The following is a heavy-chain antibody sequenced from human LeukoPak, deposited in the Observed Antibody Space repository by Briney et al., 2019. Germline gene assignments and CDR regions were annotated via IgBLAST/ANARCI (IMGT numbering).Heavy chain of an antibody. Sequence: ASVKVSCKASGYTFTSYGISWVRQAPGQGLEWMGWISAYNGNTNYAQKLQGRVTMTTDTSTSTAYMELRSLRSDDTAVYYCARDSVFWSAYGYNYFDPWGQGTLVTVSS. CDR3: ARDSVFWSAYGYNYFDP. J-gene: IGHJ5*02. D-gene: IGHD3-3*01. CDR1: GYTFTSYG. CDR2: ISAYNGNT. V-gene: IGHV1-18*01.